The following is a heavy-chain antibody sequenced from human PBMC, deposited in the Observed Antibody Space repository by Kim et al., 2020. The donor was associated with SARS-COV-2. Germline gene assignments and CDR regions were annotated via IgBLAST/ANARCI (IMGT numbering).Heavy chain of an antibody. CDR1: GGSISSYD. CDR2: IYYSGSN. J-gene: IGHJ5*01. Sequence: SETLSLTCTVSGGSISSYDWSWIRQPPGKGLEWIGYIYYSGSNNYNPAPKKRVTISVNTSQKQIPLKLSTSNGADKSVYYCARVLPNYEIFTGCRWF. CDR3: ARVLPNYEIFTGCRWF. V-gene: IGHV4-59*01. D-gene: IGHD3-9*01.